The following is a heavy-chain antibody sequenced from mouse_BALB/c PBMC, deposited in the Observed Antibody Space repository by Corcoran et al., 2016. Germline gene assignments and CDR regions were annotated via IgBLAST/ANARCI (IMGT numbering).Heavy chain of an antibody. CDR2: INPYNDGT. CDR1: GYTFTSYV. V-gene: IGHV1S136*01. Sequence: EAQLQQSGSELVKPGASEKMSCKASGYTFTSYVMHWVKQKPGQGLEWIGYINPYNDGTKYNEKFKGKATLTSDTSSSTAYMELSSLTSEDSAVYYCAREGNGNYAMYYWGQGTSVTVSS. CDR3: AREGNGNYAMYY. D-gene: IGHD2-1*01. J-gene: IGHJ4*01.